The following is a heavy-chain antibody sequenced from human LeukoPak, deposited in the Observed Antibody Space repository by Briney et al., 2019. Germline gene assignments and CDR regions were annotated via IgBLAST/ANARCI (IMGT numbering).Heavy chain of an antibody. CDR2: IKQDGSEK. J-gene: IGHJ4*02. CDR1: GFTFSSYA. V-gene: IGHV3-7*04. D-gene: IGHD3-16*01. CDR3: ARGGGNIFDY. Sequence: PGGSLRLSCAASGFTFSSYAMSWVRQAPGKGLEWVANIKQDGSEKYYVDSVKGRFTISRDNAKNSLYLQMNSLRAEDTAVYYCARGGGNIFDYWGQGTLVTVSS.